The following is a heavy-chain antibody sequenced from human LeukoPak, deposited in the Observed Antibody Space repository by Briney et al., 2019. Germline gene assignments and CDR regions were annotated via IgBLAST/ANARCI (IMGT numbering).Heavy chain of an antibody. J-gene: IGHJ4*02. Sequence: GGSLRLSCAASGFTFSSYWMSWVRQAPGKGLEWVANIKQDGSEKYYVDSVKGRFTISGDNAKNSLYLQMNSLRAEDTAVYYCARDVDYANPRHDYWGQGTLVTVSS. CDR2: IKQDGSEK. V-gene: IGHV3-7*01. D-gene: IGHD4/OR15-4a*01. CDR3: ARDVDYANPRHDY. CDR1: GFTFSSYW.